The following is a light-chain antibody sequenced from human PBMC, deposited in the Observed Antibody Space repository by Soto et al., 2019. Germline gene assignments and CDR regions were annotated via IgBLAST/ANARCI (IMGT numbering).Light chain of an antibody. J-gene: IGKJ1*01. CDR3: QQRSNWPWT. CDR1: QSISSY. CDR2: DAS. V-gene: IGKV3-11*01. Sequence: EIVLTQSPATLSLPPGERATLSCRASQSISSYLAWYQQKPGQAPRLLIYDASNRATGIPARFSGSGSGTDFTLTISSLEHEDFAVYCCQQRSNWPWTFCQGNKVEIK.